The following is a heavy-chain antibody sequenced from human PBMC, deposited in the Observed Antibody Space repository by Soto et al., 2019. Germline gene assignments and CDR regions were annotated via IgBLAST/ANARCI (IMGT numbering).Heavy chain of an antibody. CDR3: AIFSN. CDR1: GFTVSSKY. CDR2: IYSDGTT. D-gene: IGHD4-4*01. V-gene: IGHV3-53*02. J-gene: IGHJ4*02. Sequence: EVQLVETGGGLIQPGGSLRLSCAASGFTVSSKYMNWVRQAPGKGLEWLSIIYSDGTTYYADSVKGRFTISRDNFKNTLYLQMNNLRAEDTAVYSCAIFSNWGQGTLVTVSS.